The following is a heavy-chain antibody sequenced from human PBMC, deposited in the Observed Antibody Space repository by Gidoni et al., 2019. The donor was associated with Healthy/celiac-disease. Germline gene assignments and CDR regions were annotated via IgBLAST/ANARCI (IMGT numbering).Heavy chain of an antibody. CDR2: INHSGST. J-gene: IGHJ3*02. Sequence: QVQLPQWGAGLLKPSETLSPPCAVYGGSFSGSYWGWIRQPPGKGLEWIGEINHSGSTNYTPSLKSRVTISVDTSKNQFSLKLSSVTAADTAVYYCANNWGFSAFDIWGQGTMVTVSS. D-gene: IGHD7-27*01. CDR3: ANNWGFSAFDI. CDR1: GGSFSGSY. V-gene: IGHV4-34*01.